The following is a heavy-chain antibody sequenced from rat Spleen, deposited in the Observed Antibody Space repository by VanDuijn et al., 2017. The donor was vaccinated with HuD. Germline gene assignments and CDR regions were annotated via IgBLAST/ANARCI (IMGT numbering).Heavy chain of an antibody. J-gene: IGHJ1*01. D-gene: IGHD5-1*01. CDR1: GFIFSNYG. V-gene: IGHV5-19*01. Sequence: EVQLVETGGGLVQPGRSLKLSCAASGFIFSNYGMHWIRQAPTKGLEWVASISPSGGSTYYPDSVKGRFTISRDNAKSTLYLQMDSLRSEDTATYYCATRAGSYYWYFDFWGPGTMVTVSS. CDR2: ISPSGGST. CDR3: ATRAGSYYWYFDF.